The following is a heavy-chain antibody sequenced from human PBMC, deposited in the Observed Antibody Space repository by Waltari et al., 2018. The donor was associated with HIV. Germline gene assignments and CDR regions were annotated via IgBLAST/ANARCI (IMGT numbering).Heavy chain of an antibody. D-gene: IGHD6-19*01. J-gene: IGHJ4*02. CDR3: ARDRAVAAKRDYFDY. V-gene: IGHV4-39*07. CDR1: GGSISSSSYY. Sequence: QLQLQESGPGLVKPSETLSLTCTVSGGSISSSSYYWGWIRQPPGKGLEWIGSIYYSGSTYYNPSLKSRVTISVDTSKNQFSLKLSSVTAADTAVYYCARDRAVAAKRDYFDYWGQGTLVTVSS. CDR2: IYYSGST.